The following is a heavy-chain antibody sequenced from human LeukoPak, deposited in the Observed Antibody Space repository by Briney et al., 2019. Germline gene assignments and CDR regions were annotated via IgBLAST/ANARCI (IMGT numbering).Heavy chain of an antibody. CDR1: GDSISSGDYY. CDR3: ARDGGPAGMGAFDI. V-gene: IGHV4-61*02. Sequence: KSSETLSLTCTVSGDSISSGDYYWSWIRQPAGKGLEWIGRIYTSGSTNYNPSLKSRVTMSVDTSKNQFSLKLSSVTAADTAVYYCARDGGPAGMGAFDIWGQGTMVTVSS. CDR2: IYTSGST. D-gene: IGHD2-2*01. J-gene: IGHJ3*02.